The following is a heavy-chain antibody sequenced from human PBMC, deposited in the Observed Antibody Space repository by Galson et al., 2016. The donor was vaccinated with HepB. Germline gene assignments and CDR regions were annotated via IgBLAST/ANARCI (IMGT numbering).Heavy chain of an antibody. CDR2: IRYDGSNK. J-gene: IGHJ4*02. CDR1: GFTFNSFG. Sequence: SLRLSCAASGFTFNSFGMHWVRQAPGKGLEWVAVIRYDGSNKYYGDSVKGRFTTSRDNSKNTLYLQMNSLRAEDTAIYYCAREAPIAAPGANDCWGQGTQVTVSS. CDR3: AREAPIAAPGANDC. V-gene: IGHV3-33*01. D-gene: IGHD6-13*01.